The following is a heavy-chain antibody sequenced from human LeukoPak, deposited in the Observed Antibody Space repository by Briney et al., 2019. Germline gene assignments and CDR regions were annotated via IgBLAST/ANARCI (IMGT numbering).Heavy chain of an antibody. J-gene: IGHJ2*01. V-gene: IGHV1-69*05. Sequence: GASVKVSCKASGGTFSSYAISWVRQAPGQGLEWMGGIIPIFGTANYAQKFQGRVTITTDESTSTAYMELSSLRSEDTAVYYCARSATIFPRMSNWYFDLWGRGTLVTVSS. CDR2: IIPIFGTA. CDR1: GGTFSSYA. CDR3: ARSATIFPRMSNWYFDL. D-gene: IGHD3-9*01.